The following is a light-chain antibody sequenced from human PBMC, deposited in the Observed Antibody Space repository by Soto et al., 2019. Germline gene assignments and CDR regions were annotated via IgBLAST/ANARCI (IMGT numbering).Light chain of an antibody. Sequence: DIQMTQSPSSLSASVGVRVTITCRASQSISSYLNWYQQKPGKAPKLLIYAAPSLQSGVPSRFSGSGSGTDFTLTISSLQPEDFATYYCQQSYSTWTFGQGTKVEIK. V-gene: IGKV1-39*01. CDR3: QQSYSTWT. CDR2: AAP. CDR1: QSISSY. J-gene: IGKJ1*01.